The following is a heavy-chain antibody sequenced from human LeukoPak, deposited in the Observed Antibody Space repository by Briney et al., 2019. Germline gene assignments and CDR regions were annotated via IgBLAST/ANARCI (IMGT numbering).Heavy chain of an antibody. V-gene: IGHV4-39*01. CDR1: GGSMSSSTYY. D-gene: IGHD5-18*01. Sequence: SSQTLSLTCTVSGGSMSSSTYYWGWIRQPPGKGLEWIGTIYHSGSTYYNTSLKSRVTISVDTSKNQFSLKLSSVTAADTAVYYCARHLGIQVWFLDYWGQGTLVTVSS. CDR3: ARHLGIQVWFLDY. J-gene: IGHJ4*02. CDR2: IYHSGST.